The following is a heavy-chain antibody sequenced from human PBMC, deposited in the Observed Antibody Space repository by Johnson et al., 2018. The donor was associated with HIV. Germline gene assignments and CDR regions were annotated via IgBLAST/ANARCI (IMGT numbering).Heavy chain of an antibody. V-gene: IGHV3-9*01. J-gene: IGHJ3*02. CDR2: ISWASENI. CDR3: ANGGNTAASACEI. D-gene: IGHD1-14*01. Sequence: VHLVESGGTLIQPGRSLRLSCVASGFTFGDYAMHWVRQVPGKGLEWVSGISWASENIAYADSVKGRFTISRDNAKNSLYLQMNSLRPEDTALYFCANGGNTAASACEIWGQGTMVTVSS. CDR1: GFTFGDYA.